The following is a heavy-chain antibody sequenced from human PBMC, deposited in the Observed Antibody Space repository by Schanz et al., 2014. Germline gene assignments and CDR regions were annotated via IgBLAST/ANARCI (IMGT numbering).Heavy chain of an antibody. CDR2: IIPILGIA. Sequence: QVQLVQSGAEVKKPGSSMKVSCKSSGGTFSSYTISWVRQAPGQGLEWMGRIIPILGIANYAQNFQGRVTSTADKATSTAYMELTSLRSEDTAVYYCAGTYCSSTSCYTGYYYMDVWGKGTTVTVSS. CDR3: AGTYCSSTSCYTGYYYMDV. V-gene: IGHV1-69*02. D-gene: IGHD2-2*02. J-gene: IGHJ6*03. CDR1: GGTFSSYT.